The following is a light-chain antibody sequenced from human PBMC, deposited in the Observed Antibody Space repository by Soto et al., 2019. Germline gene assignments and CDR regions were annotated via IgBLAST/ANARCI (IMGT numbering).Light chain of an antibody. J-gene: IGLJ2*01. CDR2: EGS. CDR3: CSYAGSSTFGVV. CDR1: SSDVGSYNL. Sequence: QSALTQPASVSGSPGQSITISCTGTSSDVGSYNLVSWYQQHPGKAPKLMIYEGSKRPSGGSNRFSGSKSGNTASLTISGLQAEDEADYYCCSYAGSSTFGVVFGGGTKLTVL. V-gene: IGLV2-23*03.